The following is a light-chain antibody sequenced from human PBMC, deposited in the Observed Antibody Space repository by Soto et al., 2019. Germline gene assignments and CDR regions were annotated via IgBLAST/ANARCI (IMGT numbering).Light chain of an antibody. Sequence: EIVLTQSPDTLSLSPGERATLSCRASHTVTSNYLAWYQQKPGQAPRLLIYGVSIRATDIPDRFSGSGSGTDFTLTIIRLETEDFAVYYCQQYGGSPRTFGQGTKVEIK. CDR2: GVS. J-gene: IGKJ1*01. CDR1: HTVTSNY. V-gene: IGKV3-20*01. CDR3: QQYGGSPRT.